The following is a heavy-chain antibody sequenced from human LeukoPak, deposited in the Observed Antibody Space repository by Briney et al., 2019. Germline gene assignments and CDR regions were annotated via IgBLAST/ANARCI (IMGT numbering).Heavy chain of an antibody. Sequence: PGGSLRLSCAASGFTVSSNYMSWVRQAPGKGLEWVSVIYSGGNTYYADSVKGRFTISRDNSKNTLYLQMNSLRVEDTAVYYCARDTSGWYLAWGQGTLVTVSS. D-gene: IGHD6-19*01. CDR1: GFTVSSNY. J-gene: IGHJ4*02. CDR2: IYSGGNT. V-gene: IGHV3-66*01. CDR3: ARDTSGWYLA.